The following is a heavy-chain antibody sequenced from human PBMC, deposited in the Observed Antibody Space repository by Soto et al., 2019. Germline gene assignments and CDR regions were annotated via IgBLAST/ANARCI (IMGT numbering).Heavy chain of an antibody. CDR2: ISHDGSNT. CDR1: GFSFSSYA. J-gene: IGHJ3*01. CDR3: AKPYYGAGSYYLDAFDV. D-gene: IGHD3-10*01. Sequence: QVQLVESGGGVVQPGTSLRLSCGASGFSFSSYAMNWVRQAPGKGLEWVAVISHDGSNTYYGDSVKGRFTISRDNSENTLFLQMNSPRAEDTAVYYCAKPYYGAGSYYLDAFDVWGQGTSVTVSS. V-gene: IGHV3-30*18.